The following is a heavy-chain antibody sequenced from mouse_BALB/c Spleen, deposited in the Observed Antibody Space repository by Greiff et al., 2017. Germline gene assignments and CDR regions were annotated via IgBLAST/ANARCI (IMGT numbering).Heavy chain of an antibody. CDR2: ISNGGGST. D-gene: IGHD2-2*01. J-gene: IGHJ4*01. CDR3: ARHLYYGYGGYYAMDY. CDR1: GFTFSSYT. V-gene: IGHV5-12-2*01. Sequence: EVQVVESGGGLVQPGGSLKLSCAASGFTFSSYTMSWVRQTPEKRLEWVAYISNGGGSTYYPDTVKGRFTISRDNAKNTLYLQMSSLKSEDTAMYYCARHLYYGYGGYYAMDYWGQGTSVTVSS.